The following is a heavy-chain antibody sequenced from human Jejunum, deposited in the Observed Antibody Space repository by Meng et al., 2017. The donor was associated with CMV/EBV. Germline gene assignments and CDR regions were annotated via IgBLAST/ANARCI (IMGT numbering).Heavy chain of an antibody. CDR2: IYYTGSP. CDR3: ARESRAYHDFWSGRYSNSYSGMDV. Sequence: WIRQTPGKGMEWIGTIYYTGSPPYYNPSLKSRVTISVDTSMNQFSLILTPVTAADTGVYYCARESRAYHDFWSGRYSNSYSGMDVWGQGTTVTVSS. J-gene: IGHJ6*02. V-gene: IGHV4-39*07. D-gene: IGHD3-3*01.